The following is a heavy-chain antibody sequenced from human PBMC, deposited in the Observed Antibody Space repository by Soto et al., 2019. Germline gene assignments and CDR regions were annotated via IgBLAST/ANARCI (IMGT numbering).Heavy chain of an antibody. V-gene: IGHV1-69*13. CDR2: IVPVFGRP. CDR1: AGSFSNYG. Sequence: SVKVSSKSAAGSFSNYGTSLVRQAPGQGLEWMGGIVPVFGRPNYAQRFRGRLTITADESTSTGYMELISLRSDDTAVYYCASEGSGYNVWGQGTKGTLSS. J-gene: IGHJ4*02. CDR3: ASEGSGYNV. D-gene: IGHD5-18*01.